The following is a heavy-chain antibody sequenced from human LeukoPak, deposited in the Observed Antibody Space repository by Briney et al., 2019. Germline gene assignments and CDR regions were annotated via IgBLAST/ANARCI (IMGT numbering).Heavy chain of an antibody. CDR3: ARGRSWYPHWYFDL. Sequence: SETLSLTCTVSGGSISSYYWNWIRQPPGKGLEWIGYIYYSGSTNYNPSLKSRVTISVDTSKNQFSLKLSSVTAADTAVYYCARGRSWYPHWYFDLWGRGTLVTVSS. V-gene: IGHV4-59*01. CDR2: IYYSGST. CDR1: GGSISSYY. J-gene: IGHJ2*01. D-gene: IGHD6-13*01.